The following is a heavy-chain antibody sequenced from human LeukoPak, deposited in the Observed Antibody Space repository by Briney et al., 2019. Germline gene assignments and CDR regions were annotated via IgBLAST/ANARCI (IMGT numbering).Heavy chain of an antibody. CDR1: GFTFSTYG. CDR2: ISYDGSNK. V-gene: IGHV3-30*03. Sequence: PGGSLRLSCAASGFTFSTYGMHWVRQAPGKGLEWVAVISYDGSNKYYADSVKGRFTISRDNSKNTLYLQMNSLRAEDTAVYYCAREYSSSSKVFDYWGQGTLVTVSS. J-gene: IGHJ4*02. CDR3: AREYSSSSKVFDY. D-gene: IGHD6-6*01.